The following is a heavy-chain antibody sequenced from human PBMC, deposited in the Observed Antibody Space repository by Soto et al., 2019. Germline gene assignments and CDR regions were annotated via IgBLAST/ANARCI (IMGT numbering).Heavy chain of an antibody. CDR1: GFTFSSYD. Sequence: ESGGGLVQPGGSLRLSCAASGFTFSSYDMHWVRQATGKGLEWVSAIGTAGDPYYPGSVKGRFTISRENAKNSLYLQMNSLRAGDTAVYYCARGGERGPSDYCSSTSCYMDGMDVWGQGTTVTVSS. V-gene: IGHV3-13*05. CDR3: ARGGERGPSDYCSSTSCYMDGMDV. D-gene: IGHD2-2*02. CDR2: IGTAGDP. J-gene: IGHJ6*02.